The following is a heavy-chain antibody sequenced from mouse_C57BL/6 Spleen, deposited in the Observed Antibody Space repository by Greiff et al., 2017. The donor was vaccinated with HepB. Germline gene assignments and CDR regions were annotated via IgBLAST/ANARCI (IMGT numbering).Heavy chain of an antibody. CDR3: ARSHSFAY. J-gene: IGHJ3*01. CDR2: IYPGDGDT. V-gene: IGHV1-82*01. D-gene: IGHD6-1*01. Sequence: VKLMESGPELVKPGASVKISCKASGYAFSSSWMNWVKQRPGKGLEWIGRIYPGDGDTNYNGKFKGKATLTADKSSSTAYMQLSSLTSEDSAVYFCARSHSFAYWGQGTLVTVSA. CDR1: GYAFSSSW.